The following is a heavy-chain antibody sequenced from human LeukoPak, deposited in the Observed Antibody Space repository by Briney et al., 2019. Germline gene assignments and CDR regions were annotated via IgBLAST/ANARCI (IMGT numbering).Heavy chain of an antibody. D-gene: IGHD6-19*01. J-gene: IGHJ4*02. CDR1: GFTYSSYT. Sequence: PGGSLRLSCAATGFTYSSYTITWVRQPPGKGLAWVSSISGSGGSTYYADSVKGRFTISRDNSKNTLFLQMNSLRAEDTAIYYCAKRNSGWNFDYWGQGTLVTVSS. CDR3: AKRNSGWNFDY. V-gene: IGHV3-23*01. CDR2: ISGSGGST.